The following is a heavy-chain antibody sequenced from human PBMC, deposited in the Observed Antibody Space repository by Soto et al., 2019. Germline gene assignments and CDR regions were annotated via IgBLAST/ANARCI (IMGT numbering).Heavy chain of an antibody. D-gene: IGHD6-19*01. Sequence: GGSLRLSCAASGFTFSSYGMHWVRQAPGKGLEWVAVISYDGSRKDYADSVKGRFTISRDNSKNTLYLQMNSLRADDTAVYYCAKEEEQWTNDAFDIWGQGTMVTVSS. J-gene: IGHJ3*02. CDR3: AKEEEQWTNDAFDI. CDR1: GFTFSSYG. V-gene: IGHV3-30*18. CDR2: ISYDGSRK.